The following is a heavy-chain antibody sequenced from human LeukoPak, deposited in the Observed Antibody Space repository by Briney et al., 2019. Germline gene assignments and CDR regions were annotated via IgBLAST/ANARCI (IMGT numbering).Heavy chain of an antibody. D-gene: IGHD6-13*01. CDR3: AREVIAAAGKVFDY. J-gene: IGHJ4*02. CDR1: GGSISSYY. V-gene: IGHV4-59*01. Sequence: SETLSLTCTVSGGSISSYYWSWIRQPPGKGLEWIGYIYYSGSTNYNPSLKSRVTISVDTSKNQFSLKLSSVTAADTAVYYCAREVIAAAGKVFDYWGQGTLVTVSS. CDR2: IYYSGST.